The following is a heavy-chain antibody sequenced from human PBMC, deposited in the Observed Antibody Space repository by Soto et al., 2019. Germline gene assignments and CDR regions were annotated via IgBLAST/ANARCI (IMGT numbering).Heavy chain of an antibody. CDR1: GYTFITYD. Sequence: ASVKVSCKASGYTFITYDINWVRQAPGQGLEWMGWMNPYNGNAGYAQNFQGRVTMTRNTSINTAYMELSSLRSNDTAVYFCARDGPGRATDYWGQGTLVTVSS. V-gene: IGHV1-8*01. CDR2: MNPYNGNA. D-gene: IGHD3-10*01. CDR3: ARDGPGRATDY. J-gene: IGHJ4*02.